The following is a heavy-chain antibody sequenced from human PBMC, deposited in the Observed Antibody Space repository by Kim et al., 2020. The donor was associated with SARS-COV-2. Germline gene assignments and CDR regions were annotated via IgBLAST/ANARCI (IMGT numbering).Heavy chain of an antibody. Sequence: GGSLRLSCVASGFTFNTYTMNWVRQAPGKGLEWVSVISDDGSSIYYADSVKGRFTISRDGSKNTLYLQMNSLRAEDTAIYYCAKESRVTTQTSGGDFFDFWGHGTPVTVSS. CDR2: ISDDGSSI. CDR1: GFTFNTYT. V-gene: IGHV3-23*01. J-gene: IGHJ4*03. D-gene: IGHD4-17*01. CDR3: AKESRVTTQTSGGDFFDF.